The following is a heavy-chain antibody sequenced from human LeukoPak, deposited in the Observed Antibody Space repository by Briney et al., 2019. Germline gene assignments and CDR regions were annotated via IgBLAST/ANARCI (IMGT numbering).Heavy chain of an antibody. D-gene: IGHD4-17*01. CDR3: ARHKLEDYGELLWFGFDP. CDR1: GYSFTSYW. CDR2: IYPGDSDT. J-gene: IGHJ5*02. V-gene: IGHV5-51*01. Sequence: GESLNISCKGSGYSFTSYWIGWVRQMPGKGLEWMGIIYPGDSDTRYSPSFQGQVTISADKSISTAYLQWSSLKASDTAMYYCARHKLEDYGELLWFGFDPWGQGTLVTVSS.